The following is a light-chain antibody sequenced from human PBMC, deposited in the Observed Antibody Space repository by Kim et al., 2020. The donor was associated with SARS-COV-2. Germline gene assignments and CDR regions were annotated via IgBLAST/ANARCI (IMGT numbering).Light chain of an antibody. CDR1: PTVPNDC. CDR3: QQYATSPVT. Sequence: LSPREGATLSCRASPTVPNDCLAWFQQKPGQSPRLLIYGSSIRATGISDRFSGGGFETDFTLTINRVEPEDSAVYYCQQYATSPVTFGQGTKLEI. J-gene: IGKJ2*01. CDR2: GSS. V-gene: IGKV3-20*01.